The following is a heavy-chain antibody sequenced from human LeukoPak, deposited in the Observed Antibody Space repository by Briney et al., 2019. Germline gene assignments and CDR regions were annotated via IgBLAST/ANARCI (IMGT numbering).Heavy chain of an antibody. CDR2: ISAYNGNT. J-gene: IGHJ4*02. CDR3: ARDLCANGVCYFDF. D-gene: IGHD2-8*01. V-gene: IGHV1-18*01. CDR1: GYTFTNYG. Sequence: PGASVKVSCKASGYTFTNYGISWVRQAPGQGLEWMGWISAYNGNTNYAQKLQGRVTMTTDTSTSTAYMELRSLRSDDTAVYYCARDLCANGVCYFDFWGQGTLVTVSS.